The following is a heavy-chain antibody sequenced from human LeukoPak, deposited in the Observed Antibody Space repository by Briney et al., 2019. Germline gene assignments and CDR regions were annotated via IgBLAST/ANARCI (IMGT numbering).Heavy chain of an antibody. CDR1: GGSFSGYY. V-gene: IGHV4-34*01. Sequence: PSETLSLTCAVYGGSFSGYYWSWIRQPPGKGLEWIGEINHSGSTNYNPSLKSRVTISVDTSKNQFSLKLSSVTAADTAVYYCAGDGPYSTEETDYYGMDVWGQGTTVTVSS. CDR3: AGDGPYSTEETDYYGMDV. CDR2: INHSGST. J-gene: IGHJ6*02. D-gene: IGHD2-21*01.